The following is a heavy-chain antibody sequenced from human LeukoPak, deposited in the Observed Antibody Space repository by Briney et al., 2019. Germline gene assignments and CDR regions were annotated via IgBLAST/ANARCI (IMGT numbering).Heavy chain of an antibody. D-gene: IGHD2-2*01. CDR1: GLTFSSYW. CDR3: ARAPDCSSASCYFGVPAFDI. J-gene: IGHJ3*02. Sequence: GGSLRLSCAASGLTFSSYWVHWVRQAPGKGLVWVSRIYSGGSSTSYADSVKGRFTISRDNAKNTLYLQMNSLRAEDTAVYYCARAPDCSSASCYFGVPAFDIWGQGTMVTVSS. CDR2: IYSGGSST. V-gene: IGHV3-74*01.